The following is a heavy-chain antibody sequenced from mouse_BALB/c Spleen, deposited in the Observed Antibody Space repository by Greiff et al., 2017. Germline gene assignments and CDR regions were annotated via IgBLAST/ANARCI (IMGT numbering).Heavy chain of an antibody. CDR3: ARGGLTT. CDR2: ISSGSSTI. D-gene: IGHD2-1*01. Sequence: EVKLMESGGGLVQPGGSRKLSCAASGFTFSSIGMHWVRQAPEKGLEWVAYISSGSSTIYYADTVKGRFTISRDNPKNTLFLQMTSPRSEDTAMYYCARGGLTTWGQGTLVTVSA. CDR1: GFTFSSIG. V-gene: IGHV5-17*02. J-gene: IGHJ3*01.